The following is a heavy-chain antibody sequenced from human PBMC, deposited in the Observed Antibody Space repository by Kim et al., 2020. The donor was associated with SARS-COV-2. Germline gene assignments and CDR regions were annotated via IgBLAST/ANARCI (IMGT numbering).Heavy chain of an antibody. V-gene: IGHV3-30*18. CDR3: AKKRGPRYYGSGSHGEVDY. Sequence: GGSLRLSCAASGFTFSSYGMHWVRQAPGKGLEWVAVISYDGSNKYYADSVKGRFTISRDNSKNTLYLQMNSLRAEDTAVYYCAKKRGPRYYGSGSHGEVDYWGQRTLGTVSS. CDR2: ISYDGSNK. D-gene: IGHD3-10*01. J-gene: IGHJ4*02. CDR1: GFTFSSYG.